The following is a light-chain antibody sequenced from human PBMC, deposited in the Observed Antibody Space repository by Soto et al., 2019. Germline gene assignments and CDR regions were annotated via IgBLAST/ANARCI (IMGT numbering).Light chain of an antibody. CDR3: QQRSKWPST. V-gene: IGKV3-11*01. Sequence: ELVLTQSPATLSLSPGNRATLSCRASQSVSGYLAWYQQKPGQAPRLLIYDASNRATGIPPRFSGSGYGTDFTLTITSLEPEDFAVYYCQQRSKWPSTFGVGTNVEI. J-gene: IGKJ4*01. CDR2: DAS. CDR1: QSVSGY.